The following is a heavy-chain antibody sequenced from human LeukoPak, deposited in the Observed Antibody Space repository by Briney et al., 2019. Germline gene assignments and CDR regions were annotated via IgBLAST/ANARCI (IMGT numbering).Heavy chain of an antibody. J-gene: IGHJ5*02. Sequence: GGSLRLSCAASGFTFSSYWMHWVRQAPGKGLVWVSRINGDGSRTNCADSVKGRFTISRDNAENTLYLQMNSLRVEDTAVYYCTRDFDAAAGSWGQGTLVTVSS. V-gene: IGHV3-74*01. D-gene: IGHD3-9*01. CDR3: TRDFDAAAGS. CDR1: GFTFSSYW. CDR2: INGDGSRT.